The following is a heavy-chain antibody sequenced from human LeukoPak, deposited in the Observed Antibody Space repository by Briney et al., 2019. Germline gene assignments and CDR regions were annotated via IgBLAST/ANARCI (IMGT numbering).Heavy chain of an antibody. CDR3: TRVPGSYYVDFDY. J-gene: IGHJ4*02. CDR1: GFTFSSYD. D-gene: IGHD3-10*01. Sequence: GGSLRLSCAVSGFTFSSYDMHWVRQAPGKGLEWVSSISRSGGDTYHADSVKGRFTISRDNSKNTLYLQMNSLRAEDTGVYYCTRVPGSYYVDFDYWGQGILVTVSS. V-gene: IGHV3-23*01. CDR2: ISRSGGDT.